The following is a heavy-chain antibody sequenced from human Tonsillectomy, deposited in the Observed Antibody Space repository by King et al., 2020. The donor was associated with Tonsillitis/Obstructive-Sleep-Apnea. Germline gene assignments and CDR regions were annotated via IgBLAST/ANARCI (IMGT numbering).Heavy chain of an antibody. V-gene: IGHV4-34*01. J-gene: IGHJ3*02. D-gene: IGHD2-15*01. CDR3: ARGRGILNI. CDR1: GGSFSGYY. Sequence: VQLQQWGAGLLKPSETLSLTCAVYGGSFSGYYWSWIRQPPGKGLEWIGEINHSGSTNYNPSLKSRVTISVDTSKNQFSLKLSSVTAADTAVYYCARGRGILNIWGQGTMITVSS. CDR2: INHSGST.